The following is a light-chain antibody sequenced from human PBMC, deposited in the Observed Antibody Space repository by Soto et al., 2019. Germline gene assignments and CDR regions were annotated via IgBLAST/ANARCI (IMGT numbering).Light chain of an antibody. CDR1: QSLNNW. CDR3: QHDNGYPIT. CDR2: KAS. Sequence: DIHMTQSPSTLSASVGDRVTFTCRASQSLNNWLAWYQQKPGKAPKLLIYKASTLESGVTSRFSGSGSGTEFTLTISSLQPDDIATYSCQHDNGYPITFGGGTKVEIK. V-gene: IGKV1-5*03. J-gene: IGKJ4*01.